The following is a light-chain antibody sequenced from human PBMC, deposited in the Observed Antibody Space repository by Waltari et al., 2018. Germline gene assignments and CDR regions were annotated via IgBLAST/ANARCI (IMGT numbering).Light chain of an antibody. Sequence: DIQMTQSPSSLSVSVGDSVTITCQASQDINNYLNWYQQGPGKAPKLLIYDASNLETGVQARFSGSRSGTTFTFTISSLQTEDIATYYCQQFHSLLTFGGGTKVEIK. J-gene: IGKJ4*01. CDR1: QDINNY. V-gene: IGKV1-33*01. CDR3: QQFHSLLT. CDR2: DAS.